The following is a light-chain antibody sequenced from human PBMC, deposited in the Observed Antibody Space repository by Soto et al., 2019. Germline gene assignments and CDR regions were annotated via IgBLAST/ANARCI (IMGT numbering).Light chain of an antibody. CDR1: SSDVVSYNL. CDR3: CSYAGSSTYV. CDR2: EGS. V-gene: IGLV2-23*01. J-gene: IGLJ1*01. Sequence: QSALTQPASVSGSPGQSITIPCTGTSSDVVSYNLVSWYQQHPGKAPKLMIYEGSKRPSGVSNRFSGSKSGNTASLTISGLQAGDEADYYRCSYAGSSTYVFGIGTKVTVL.